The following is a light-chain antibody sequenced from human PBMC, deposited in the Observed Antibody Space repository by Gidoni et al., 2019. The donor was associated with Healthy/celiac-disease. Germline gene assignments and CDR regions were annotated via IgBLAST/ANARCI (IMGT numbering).Light chain of an antibody. CDR2: DAS. J-gene: IGKJ2*02. V-gene: IGKV3-11*01. CDR1: QSVSSY. Sequence: EIVFTQSPATLSLSPGERATLSCRARQSVSSYLAWYQQKPGQAPRLLIYDASNRATGIPARFSGSGSGTDFTLTISSLEPEDFAVYYCQQRSNWPLSTFGQGTKLEIK. CDR3: QQRSNWPLST.